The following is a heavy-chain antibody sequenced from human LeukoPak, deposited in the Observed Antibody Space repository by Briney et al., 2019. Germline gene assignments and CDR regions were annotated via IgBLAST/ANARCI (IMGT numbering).Heavy chain of an antibody. CDR1: GDSITSYY. V-gene: IGHV4-59*01. Sequence: SETLSLTCTVSGDSITSYYWNWVRQPPGKGLEWVGYIHYTGKNYYNPSLKSRVTMSVDMSKSQFSLKLSSVTAADTAVYYCAKWHEGQLAFDSWGQGTLVTVSS. CDR2: IHYTGKN. CDR3: AKWHEGQLAFDS. D-gene: IGHD1-1*01. J-gene: IGHJ4*02.